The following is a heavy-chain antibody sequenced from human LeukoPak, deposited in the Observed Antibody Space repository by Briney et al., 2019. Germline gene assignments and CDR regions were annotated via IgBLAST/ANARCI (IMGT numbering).Heavy chain of an antibody. CDR3: ATSLVVVLDY. J-gene: IGHJ4*02. CDR2: ISISRRYL. V-gene: IGHV3-21*01. D-gene: IGHD2-15*01. CDR1: GFTFSSYS. Sequence: GGSLRLSCVASGFTFSSYSMNWVRQAPGKGLEWVSSISISRRYLYYADSMKGRFTISRDNAKNSLYLQMNSLRAEDTAVYYCATSLVVVLDYWGQGTLVTVSS.